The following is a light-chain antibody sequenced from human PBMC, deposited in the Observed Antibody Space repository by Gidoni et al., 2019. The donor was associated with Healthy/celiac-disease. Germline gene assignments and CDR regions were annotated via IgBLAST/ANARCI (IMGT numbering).Light chain of an antibody. V-gene: IGKV3-20*01. CDR3: QHSLT. CDR1: QSVSSSY. J-gene: IGKJ4*01. CDR2: GAS. Sequence: EIVLTQSPGTLSLSPGERATLSCMASQSVSSSYLAWYQQKPGQAPSLLIYGASSRVTGIPDRFSGSGSGTDVTLTISRLEPEDFAVYYCQHSLTFGGGIKVEIK.